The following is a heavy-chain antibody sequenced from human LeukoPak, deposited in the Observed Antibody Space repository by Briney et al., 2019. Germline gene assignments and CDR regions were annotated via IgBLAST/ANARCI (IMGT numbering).Heavy chain of an antibody. V-gene: IGHV3-30-3*01. D-gene: IGHD4-17*01. Sequence: PGGSLRLSCAASGFTFSHYAMHWVRQAPGKGLEWVAVLSYDGSNKYYADSVKGRFTISRDNSKNTLYLQMNSLRAEDTAVYYCAKDLGDYGDYDYYYYMDVWGKGTTVTVSS. CDR1: GFTFSHYA. CDR3: AKDLGDYGDYDYYYYMDV. J-gene: IGHJ6*03. CDR2: LSYDGSNK.